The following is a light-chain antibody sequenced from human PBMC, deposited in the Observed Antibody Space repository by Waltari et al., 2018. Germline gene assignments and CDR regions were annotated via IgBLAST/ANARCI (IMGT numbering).Light chain of an antibody. Sequence: QSALTQPASVSAAPGQSITISCTGASSDVGQYNLVSWYQQYPGKAPKLMIFEASKRPSGVSNRFSGSKSGNTASLMISGLQTEDEADYYCCSFAMAGTWLFGGGTKVTVL. V-gene: IGLV2-23*01. J-gene: IGLJ2*01. CDR1: SSDVGQYNL. CDR2: EAS. CDR3: CSFAMAGTWL.